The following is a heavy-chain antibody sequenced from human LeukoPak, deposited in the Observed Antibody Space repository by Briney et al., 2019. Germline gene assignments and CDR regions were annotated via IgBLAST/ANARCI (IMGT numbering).Heavy chain of an antibody. CDR2: VIPTLGIP. CDR3: AIFMRGALDV. V-gene: IGHV1-69*02. CDR1: GGNFKDDN. D-gene: IGHD1-26*01. Sequence: GASVKVSCKTSGGNFKDDNINWVRQAPRQRLEWVGRVIPTLGIPNYAQNFEGRVTIKGDISTSTAYMEVNSLRPDDTAVYYCAIFMRGALDVWGQGTMVTVSS. J-gene: IGHJ6*02.